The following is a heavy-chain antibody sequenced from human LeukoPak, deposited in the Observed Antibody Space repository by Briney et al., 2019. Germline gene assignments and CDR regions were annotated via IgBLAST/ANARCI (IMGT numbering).Heavy chain of an antibody. Sequence: SVKVSCKASGGTFSSCAISWVRQAPGQGLEWMGRIIPIFGTANYAQKFQGRVTITTDESTSTAYMELSSLRSEDTAVYYCARDKVRGSWFDPWGQGTLVTVSS. D-gene: IGHD3-10*01. CDR2: IIPIFGTA. CDR3: ARDKVRGSWFDP. CDR1: GGTFSSCA. V-gene: IGHV1-69*05. J-gene: IGHJ5*02.